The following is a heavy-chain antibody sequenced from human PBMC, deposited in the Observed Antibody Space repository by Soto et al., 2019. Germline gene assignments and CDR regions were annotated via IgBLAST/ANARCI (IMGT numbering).Heavy chain of an antibody. CDR2: IYYSGST. CDR1: CGSISSGGYY. J-gene: IGHJ5*02. Sequence: SETLSLTCTVSCGSISSGGYYWSWIRQHPGKGLEWIGYIYYSGSTYYNPSLKSRVTISVDTSKNQFSLKLSSVTAADTAVYYCARDRGQIAAAGPYNWFDPWGQGTLVTVSS. V-gene: IGHV4-31*03. CDR3: ARDRGQIAAAGPYNWFDP. D-gene: IGHD6-13*01.